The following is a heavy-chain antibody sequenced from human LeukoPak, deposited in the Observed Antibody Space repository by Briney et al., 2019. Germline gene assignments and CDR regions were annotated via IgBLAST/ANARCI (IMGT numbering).Heavy chain of an antibody. D-gene: IGHD4-23*01. Sequence: PGGSLRLSCAASGFTFSSYAMNWVRQAPGKGLEWVSSISSSSSYIYYADSVKGRFTISRDNAKNSLYLQMNSLRAEDTAVYYCARDNDYGGNSFDYWGQGTLVTVSS. CDR2: ISSSSSYI. V-gene: IGHV3-21*01. CDR3: ARDNDYGGNSFDY. J-gene: IGHJ4*02. CDR1: GFTFSSYA.